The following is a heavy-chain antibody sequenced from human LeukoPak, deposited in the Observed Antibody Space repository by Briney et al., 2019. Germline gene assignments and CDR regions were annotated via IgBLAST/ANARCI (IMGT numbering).Heavy chain of an antibody. CDR2: IHNSGSS. V-gene: IGHV4-59*08. J-gene: IGHJ4*02. D-gene: IGHD6-13*01. CDR1: GGSISSYY. CDR3: ARHAGSSTSWYDY. Sequence: SETLSLTCTVSGGSISSYYWSWIRQPPGKGLEWIGYIHNSGSSNYNPSLKSRVTTSVDTSENQFSLKLSSVTAADTAVYYCARHAGSSTSWYDYWGQGTLVTVSS.